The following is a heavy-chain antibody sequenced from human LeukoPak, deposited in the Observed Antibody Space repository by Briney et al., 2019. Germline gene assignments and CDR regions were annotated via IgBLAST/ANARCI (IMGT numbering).Heavy chain of an antibody. CDR3: ARDGYGGNSFDY. J-gene: IGHJ4*02. D-gene: IGHD4-23*01. Sequence: ASVKVSCKASGYTFTGCYMHWVRQAPGQGLEWMGWINPNSGDTNYAQKFQGRVTMTRDTSISTASMELSRLRSDDTAVYFCARDGYGGNSFDYWGQGTLDTVSS. V-gene: IGHV1-2*02. CDR1: GYTFTGCY. CDR2: INPNSGDT.